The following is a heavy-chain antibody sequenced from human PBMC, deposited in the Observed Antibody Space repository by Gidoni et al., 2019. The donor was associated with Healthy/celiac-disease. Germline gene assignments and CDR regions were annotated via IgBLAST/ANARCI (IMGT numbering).Heavy chain of an antibody. J-gene: IGHJ3*02. CDR1: GFTFSSYS. V-gene: IGHV3-21*01. CDR2: ISSSSSYI. D-gene: IGHD5-12*01. CDR3: ARDMPRMATSRDAFDI. Sequence: EVQLVESGGGLVKPGGALRISCSASGFTFSSYSMNWVRQAPGKGLNRSSSISSSSSYIDYANSGKGRFTIARDNAKNSLYLKMNSLRADDTAVYYCARDMPRMATSRDAFDIWGQGTMVTVSS.